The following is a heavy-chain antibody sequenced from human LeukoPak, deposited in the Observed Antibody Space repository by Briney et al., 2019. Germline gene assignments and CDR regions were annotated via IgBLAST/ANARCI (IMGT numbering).Heavy chain of an antibody. D-gene: IGHD1-1*01. CDR2: ISANNGDT. CDR1: GYTFTSYG. V-gene: IGHV1-18*01. CDR3: ARESHETREDY. Sequence: ASVKVSCKASGYTFTSYGISWVRQAPGQGLEWMGWISANNGDTDYPPKLQDRVTMTTDTYTSTAYMELRGLRSDDTAMYYCARESHETREDYWGQGTLVTVSS. J-gene: IGHJ4*02.